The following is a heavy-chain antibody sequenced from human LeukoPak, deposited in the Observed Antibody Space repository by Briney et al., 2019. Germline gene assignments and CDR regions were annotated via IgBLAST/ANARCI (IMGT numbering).Heavy chain of an antibody. V-gene: IGHV3-15*01. CDR1: GFTFSNAW. Sequence: GSLRLSCAASGFTFSNAWMSWVRQAPGKGLEWVGRIKSKTDGGTTDYAAPVKGRFTISRDDSKNTLYLQMNSLKTEDTAVYYCTTEALSYYGMDVWGKGTTVTVSS. J-gene: IGHJ6*04. CDR3: TTEALSYYGMDV. CDR2: IKSKTDGGTT.